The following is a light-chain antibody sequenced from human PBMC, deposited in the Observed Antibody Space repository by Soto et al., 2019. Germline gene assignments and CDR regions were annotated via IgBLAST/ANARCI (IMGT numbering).Light chain of an antibody. CDR1: SSNIGNNY. V-gene: IGLV1-47*01. J-gene: IGLJ2*01. Sequence: QSVLTQPPSASGTPGQRVTISCSGSSSNIGNNYVYWYQLVPGTAPKLLIYRNDQRPSGVSGRFSGSRSGTSASLAISGLRSEDEADYYCAAWDDILSGRGVFGGGTKLTVL. CDR2: RND. CDR3: AAWDDILSGRGV.